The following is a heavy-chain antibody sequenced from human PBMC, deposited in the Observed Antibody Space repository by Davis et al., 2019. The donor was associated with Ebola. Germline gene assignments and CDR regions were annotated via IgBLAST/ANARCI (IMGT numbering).Heavy chain of an antibody. Sequence: GESLKISCAASGFTFSSYSMNWVRQAPGKGLEWVADIKQDGSEKYYVDSVKGRFTISRDNAKNSLYLQMNSLRAEDTAVYYCARDGELNDFWSGYFDYWGQGTLVTVSS. D-gene: IGHD3-3*01. CDR2: IKQDGSEK. CDR1: GFTFSSYS. J-gene: IGHJ4*02. V-gene: IGHV3-7*01. CDR3: ARDGELNDFWSGYFDY.